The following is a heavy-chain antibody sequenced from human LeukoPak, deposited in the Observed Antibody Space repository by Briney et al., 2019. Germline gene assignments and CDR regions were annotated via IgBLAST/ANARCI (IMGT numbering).Heavy chain of an antibody. J-gene: IGHJ4*02. Sequence: PGRSLRLSCADSGFTFSSYAGHCVRQAPGKGLEWVAVLSYDDTSEYYADSVRGRFTISRDHSQNMLYLYMTSLRHEDTALYYCVRDRRDGNNFDYHCDFWGQGTLVTVSS. CDR2: LSYDDTSE. V-gene: IGHV3-30*04. CDR1: GFTFSSYA. CDR3: VRDRRDGNNFDYHCDF. D-gene: IGHD5-24*01.